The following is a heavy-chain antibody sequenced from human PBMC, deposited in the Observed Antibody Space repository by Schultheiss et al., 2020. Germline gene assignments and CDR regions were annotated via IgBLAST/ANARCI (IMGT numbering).Heavy chain of an antibody. V-gene: IGHV3-30*18. Sequence: GGSLRLSCAASGFPFSNYGMHWVRQAPGKGLEWVAVISYDGSNIYYADSVKGRFTISRDNSKNTLYLQMNSLRTEDTAVYYCAKKPPGSVGSTVDYWGQGALVTLSS. D-gene: IGHD1-26*01. CDR1: GFPFSNYG. CDR3: AKKPPGSVGSTVDY. CDR2: ISYDGSNI. J-gene: IGHJ4*02.